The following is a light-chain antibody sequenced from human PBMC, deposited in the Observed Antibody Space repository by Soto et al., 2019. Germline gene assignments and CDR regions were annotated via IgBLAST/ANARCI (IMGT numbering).Light chain of an antibody. J-gene: IGKJ1*01. CDR3: QQLNGSPWT. V-gene: IGKV1-39*01. CDR1: QSISSY. Sequence: DIQMTQSPSSLSASVGDRVTITCRASQSISSYLNWYQQKPGKAPKLLISAASSLQSGVPSRFSGSGSGTDFTLTIASLQPEDFATYYCQQLNGSPWTFGQGTKVDIK. CDR2: AAS.